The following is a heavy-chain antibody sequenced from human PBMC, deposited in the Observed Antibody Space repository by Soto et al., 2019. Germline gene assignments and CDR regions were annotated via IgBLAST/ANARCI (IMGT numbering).Heavy chain of an antibody. V-gene: IGHV3-33*01. D-gene: IGHD6-19*01. CDR2: IWSDGKKE. CDR1: GFPFWHYG. Sequence: QVQLVKSGGGVVQPGRSLRLSCVGSGFPFWHYGMHWVRQAPGKGLEWVAVIWSDGKKESYADFVKGRFAISRDNFKDTWYLQMNSLRAEDTAVYYCARDRDGGWFHMDVWGQGTTVTVSS. J-gene: IGHJ6*02. CDR3: ARDRDGGWFHMDV.